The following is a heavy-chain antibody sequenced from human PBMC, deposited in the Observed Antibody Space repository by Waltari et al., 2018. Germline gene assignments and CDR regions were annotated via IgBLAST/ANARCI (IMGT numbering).Heavy chain of an antibody. CDR3: ARSRDGYNFDY. D-gene: IGHD5-12*01. CDR1: GYSISRGYY. Sequence: QVQLQESGPGLVKPSETLSLTCAVSGYSISRGYYWGWIRQPPGKGLEWLGSIYHSGSTYYNPSLKSRVTISVDTSKNQFSLKLSSVTAADTAVYYCARSRDGYNFDYWGQGTLVTVSP. J-gene: IGHJ4*02. V-gene: IGHV4-38-2*01. CDR2: IYHSGST.